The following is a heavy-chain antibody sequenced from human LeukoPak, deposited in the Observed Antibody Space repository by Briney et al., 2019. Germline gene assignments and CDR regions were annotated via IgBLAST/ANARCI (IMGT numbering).Heavy chain of an antibody. V-gene: IGHV4-34*01. Sequence: SETLSLTCAVYGGSFSGYYWSWIRQPPGKGLEWIGEINHSGSTNYNPSLKSRVTISVDTSKNQFSLKLSSVTAADTAVYYCARQNGYSSSWYKYFQHWGQGTLVTVSS. CDR1: GGSFSGYY. CDR3: ARQNGYSSSWYKYFQH. J-gene: IGHJ1*01. CDR2: INHSGST. D-gene: IGHD6-13*01.